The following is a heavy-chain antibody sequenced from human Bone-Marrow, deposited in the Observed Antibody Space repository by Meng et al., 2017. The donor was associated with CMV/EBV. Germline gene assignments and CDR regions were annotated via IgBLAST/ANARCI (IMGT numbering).Heavy chain of an antibody. Sequence: ETLSLTCAASGFTFSSYAMSWVRQAPGKGLEWVSAISGSGGSTYYADSVKGRFTISRDNSKNTLYLQMNSLRAEDTAVYYCAKGQRQLWLGNGWFDPWGQGTLVTVSS. V-gene: IGHV3-23*01. CDR2: ISGSGGST. CDR1: GFTFSSYA. D-gene: IGHD5-18*01. J-gene: IGHJ5*02. CDR3: AKGQRQLWLGNGWFDP.